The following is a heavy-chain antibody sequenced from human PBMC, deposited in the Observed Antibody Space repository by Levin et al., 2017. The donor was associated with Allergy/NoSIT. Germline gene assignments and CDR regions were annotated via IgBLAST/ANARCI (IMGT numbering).Heavy chain of an antibody. CDR3: ARETIAAPPYNWFDT. D-gene: IGHD6-13*01. J-gene: IGHJ5*02. CDR1: GFTFTIYD. V-gene: IGHV1-2*06. CDR2: LNPNTGGT. Sequence: ASVKVSCKASGFTFTIYDIHWVRQAPGQGLEWVGRLNPNTGGTDSAQKFMGRVTMTRNTSTTTAFMELTRLRPDDTAIYYCARETIAAPPYNWFDTWGQGALVTVSS.